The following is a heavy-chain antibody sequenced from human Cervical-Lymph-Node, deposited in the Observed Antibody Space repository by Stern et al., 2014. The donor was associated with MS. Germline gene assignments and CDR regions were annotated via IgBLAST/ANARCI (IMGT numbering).Heavy chain of an antibody. CDR2: IKPKSGAT. D-gene: IGHD3-3*01. V-gene: IGHV1-2*06. Sequence: QVQLLQPGTEVKKPGASVRVSCKTSGYTFVAYFLYWVRQAPGQGPEWMARIKPKSGATDYAEKVQGRGTLTRDTSLNTTYMEVSRLTSYDTAMYYCARGPKFGSFDVWGQGTIVSVSA. CDR3: ARGPKFGSFDV. J-gene: IGHJ3*01. CDR1: GYTFVAYF.